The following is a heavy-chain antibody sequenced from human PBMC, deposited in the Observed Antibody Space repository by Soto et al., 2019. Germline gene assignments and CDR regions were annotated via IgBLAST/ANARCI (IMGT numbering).Heavy chain of an antibody. V-gene: IGHV3-33*03. Sequence: GGSLRLSCAASGFTFSSYGMHWVRQAPGKGLEWVAAISDDGSKKYYADSVRGRFTISRDNSKNTLYLQMNTLKAEDTAVYYCAKDIRSIWTKNWFDPWGQGTLVTVSS. D-gene: IGHD6-6*01. CDR2: ISDDGSKK. J-gene: IGHJ5*02. CDR3: AKDIRSIWTKNWFDP. CDR1: GFTFSSYG.